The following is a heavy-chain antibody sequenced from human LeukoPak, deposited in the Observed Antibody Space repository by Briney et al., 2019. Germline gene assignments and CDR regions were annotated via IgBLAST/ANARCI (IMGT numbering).Heavy chain of an antibody. Sequence: PSETLSLTCTVSGGSISSSSYYRGWIRQPPGKGLEWIGSIYYSGSTYYNPSLKSRVTISIDTSKNQFSLKLSSVTAADTAVYFCARVAAAGNYYFDYWGQGTLVTVSS. CDR1: GGSISSSSYY. D-gene: IGHD6-13*01. V-gene: IGHV4-39*07. CDR3: ARVAAAGNYYFDY. CDR2: IYYSGST. J-gene: IGHJ4*02.